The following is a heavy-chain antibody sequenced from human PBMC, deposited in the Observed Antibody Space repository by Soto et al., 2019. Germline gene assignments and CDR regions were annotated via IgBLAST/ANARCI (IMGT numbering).Heavy chain of an antibody. CDR1: GFTFSDYA. V-gene: IGHV3-30*18. D-gene: IGHD6-19*01. Sequence: VQLVEAGGGVVQPGRSLGLSCAASGFTFSDYAMHWVRQAPGKGLEGVAVVSHDGRNTHYADSVKGRFTISRDSSKNTVSLEMTSLRAEDTAVYYCAKGGRQWLVTSDFNYWGQGALVTVSS. CDR2: VSHDGRNT. J-gene: IGHJ4*02. CDR3: AKGGRQWLVTSDFNY.